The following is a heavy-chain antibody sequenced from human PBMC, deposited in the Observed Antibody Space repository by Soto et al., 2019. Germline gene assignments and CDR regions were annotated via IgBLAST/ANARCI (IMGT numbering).Heavy chain of an antibody. D-gene: IGHD5-18*01. Sequence: EVQLVESGGGLVQPGGSLRLSCAASGVTVSSNYMSWVRQAPGKGLEWVSVIYSGGSTYYADSVKGRFTISRDNSKNTLYLKIKSLRAEDTAVYYCARHGYNYGGGYFDYWGQGTLVTVSS. J-gene: IGHJ4*02. CDR1: GVTVSSNY. V-gene: IGHV3-66*04. CDR3: ARHGYNYGGGYFDY. CDR2: IYSGGST.